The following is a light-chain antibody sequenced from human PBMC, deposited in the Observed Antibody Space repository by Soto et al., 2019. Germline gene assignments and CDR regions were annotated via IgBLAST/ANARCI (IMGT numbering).Light chain of an antibody. J-gene: IGKJ4*01. CDR2: DAS. CDR3: QQYDNLLALT. Sequence: DIQMTQSPSSLSASVGDRVTIACQASQDISKYLNWYQFRPGQAPKLLIYDASNLETGVPSRFRGSGSGTHFSLTITSLQPEDVATYYCQQYDNLLALTFGGGTKVRIK. V-gene: IGKV1-33*01. CDR1: QDISKY.